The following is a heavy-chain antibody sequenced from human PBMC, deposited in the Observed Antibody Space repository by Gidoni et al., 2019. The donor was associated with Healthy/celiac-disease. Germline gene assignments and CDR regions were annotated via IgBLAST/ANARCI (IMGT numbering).Heavy chain of an antibody. V-gene: IGHV3-30-3*01. Sequence: QVQLVESGGGVVQPGRSLRLSCAASGFPFSSYAMHWVRQAPGKGLELVAVISYDGSNKYYADSVKGRFTISRDNSKNTLYLQMNSLRAEDTAVYYCARIDILTGSDYWGQGTLVTVSS. CDR1: GFPFSSYA. D-gene: IGHD3-9*01. CDR3: ARIDILTGSDY. J-gene: IGHJ4*02. CDR2: ISYDGSNK.